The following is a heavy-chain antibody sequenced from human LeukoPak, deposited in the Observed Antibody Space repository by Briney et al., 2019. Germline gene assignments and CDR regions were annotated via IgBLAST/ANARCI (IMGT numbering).Heavy chain of an antibody. Sequence: GGSLRLSCAASGFTFSNYEMNWVRQAPGKGLEWVSYISSSGSAIYYAHSVKGRFTISRDNAKNSLYLQMNSLRAEDTAVYYCARESGYCSGGSCYENWFDPWGQGTLVTVSS. V-gene: IGHV3-48*03. J-gene: IGHJ5*02. CDR3: ARESGYCSGGSCYENWFDP. D-gene: IGHD2-15*01. CDR2: ISSSGSAI. CDR1: GFTFSNYE.